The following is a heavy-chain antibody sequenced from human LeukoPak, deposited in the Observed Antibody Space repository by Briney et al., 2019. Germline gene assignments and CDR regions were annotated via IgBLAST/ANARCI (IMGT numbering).Heavy chain of an antibody. D-gene: IGHD3-22*01. CDR2: IWYDGSNK. J-gene: IGHJ3*02. CDR3: AKTYYDSSGPPHAFDI. Sequence: GGSLRLSCAASGFTFSSYGMHWVRQAPGKGLEWVAVIWYDGSNKYYADSVKGRFTISRDNSKNTLYLQMNSLRAEDTAVYYCAKTYYDSSGPPHAFDIWGQGTMVTVSS. CDR1: GFTFSSYG. V-gene: IGHV3-33*06.